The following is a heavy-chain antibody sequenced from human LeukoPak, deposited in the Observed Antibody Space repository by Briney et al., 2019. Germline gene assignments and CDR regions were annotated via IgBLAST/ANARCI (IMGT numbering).Heavy chain of an antibody. CDR3: AREQKNTAMVTRDGFDI. V-gene: IGHV3-7*01. CDR1: GFTLSSFW. Sequence: PGGSLRLSCAASGFTLSSFWMSWVRQAPGKGLEWVANIKRDGSDKNYVDPVKGRFTISRDNAKNSLYLDMSSLRVDDTAVYYCAREQKNTAMVTRDGFDIWGQGTMVTVSS. CDR2: IKRDGSDK. J-gene: IGHJ3*02. D-gene: IGHD2-2*01.